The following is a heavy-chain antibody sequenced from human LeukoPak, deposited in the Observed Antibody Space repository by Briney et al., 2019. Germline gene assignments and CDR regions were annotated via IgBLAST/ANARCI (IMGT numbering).Heavy chain of an antibody. CDR2: IYTSGST. CDR1: GGSISSGSYY. J-gene: IGHJ5*01. CDR3: ASSGRYFDWFAS. V-gene: IGHV4-61*02. D-gene: IGHD3-9*01. Sequence: PSETLSLTCTVSGGSISSGSYYWSWIRQPAGKGLEWIGRIYTSGSTNYNPSLKSRVTISVDTSKNQFSLKLSSVTAADTAVYYCASSGRYFDWFASWGQGTLVTVSS.